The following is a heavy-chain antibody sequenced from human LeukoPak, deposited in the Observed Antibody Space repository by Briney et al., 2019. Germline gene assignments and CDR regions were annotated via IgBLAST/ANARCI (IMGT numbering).Heavy chain of an antibody. V-gene: IGHV4-59*01. D-gene: IGHD5-24*01. J-gene: IGHJ3*02. CDR2: FHYSGTT. CDR3: ARHERDVSLDHAFDI. CDR1: GGSISGYY. Sequence: SETLSLTCAVSGGSISGYYWIWIRQSPGEGLEWIGHFHYSGTTDYNPSLKSRVTISLGTSRKQFSLKLSSVSAADTAVYYCARHERDVSLDHAFDIWGQGTMVTVSS.